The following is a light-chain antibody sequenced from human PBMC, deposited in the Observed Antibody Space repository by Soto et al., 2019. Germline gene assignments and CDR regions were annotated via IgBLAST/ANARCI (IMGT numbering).Light chain of an antibody. CDR3: QQTYSDIS. CDR2: GAS. CDR1: QTVGSS. Sequence: EIVMTQSPATLSVSPGETATLSCRASQTVGSSLVWYQHRPGQSPRPLIYGASTRATGIPARFSGSGSGTEFTLTITSLQSEDFAIYYCQQTYSDISFGGGTKVE. V-gene: IGKV3-15*01. J-gene: IGKJ4*01.